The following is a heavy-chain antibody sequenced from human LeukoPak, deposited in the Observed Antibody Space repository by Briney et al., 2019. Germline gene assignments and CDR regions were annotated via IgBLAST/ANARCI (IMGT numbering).Heavy chain of an antibody. CDR3: ARDRMLVTAERPTQTAIPLGIDY. D-gene: IGHD2-2*02. Sequence: SETLSLTCTVSGGSISSSSYYWGWIRQPPGKGLEWIGSIYYSGSTYYNPSLKSRVTISVDTSKNQFSLKLSSVTAADTAVYYCARDRMLVTAERPTQTAIPLGIDYWGQGTLVTVSS. J-gene: IGHJ4*02. CDR1: GGSISSSSYY. V-gene: IGHV4-39*07. CDR2: IYYSGST.